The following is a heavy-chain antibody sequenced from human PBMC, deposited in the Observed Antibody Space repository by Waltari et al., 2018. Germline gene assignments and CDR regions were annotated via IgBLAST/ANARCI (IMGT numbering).Heavy chain of an antibody. CDR1: GGSISSGSYY. V-gene: IGHV4-61*02. D-gene: IGHD3-22*01. J-gene: IGHJ3*02. CDR3: AREFTPWTSGYRAGHAFDI. CDR2: IYTSGST. Sequence: QVQLQESGPGLVKPSQTLSLTCTVSGGSISSGSYYWSWIRQPAGKGLEWIGRIYTSGSTNYNPSLKSRVTISVDTSKNQFSLKLSSVTAADTAVYYCAREFTPWTSGYRAGHAFDIWGQGTMVTVSS.